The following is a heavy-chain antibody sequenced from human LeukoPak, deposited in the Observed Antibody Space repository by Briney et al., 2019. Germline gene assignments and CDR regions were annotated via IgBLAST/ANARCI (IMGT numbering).Heavy chain of an antibody. CDR2: LSGSGGAT. D-gene: IGHD3-16*02. Sequence: GGSLRLSCAASGFTVSSIYMSWVRQAPGKGLEWVSALSGSGGATYYADSVKGRFTISRDNSKNTLYLQMNSLRAEDTAVYYCAKVSITVGGVVDPPYYNGLDVWGQGTTVTVSS. J-gene: IGHJ6*02. CDR3: AKVSITVGGVVDPPYYNGLDV. CDR1: GFTVSSIY. V-gene: IGHV3-23*01.